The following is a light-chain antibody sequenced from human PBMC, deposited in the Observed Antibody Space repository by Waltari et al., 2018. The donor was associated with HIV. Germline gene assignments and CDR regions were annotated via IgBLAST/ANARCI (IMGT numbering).Light chain of an antibody. J-gene: IGKJ2*01. V-gene: IGKV1-5*01. Sequence: DIQMTQSPSTLSASVRDRVTSTCRASQKISSWLAWYQQKPGKVPNLLIYQGSTLQGGVPSRFSGSGSGTDFTLTINKLQSDDFGTYYCQQYDSFPYTFGPGTNLEIK. CDR1: QKISSW. CDR2: QGS. CDR3: QQYDSFPYT.